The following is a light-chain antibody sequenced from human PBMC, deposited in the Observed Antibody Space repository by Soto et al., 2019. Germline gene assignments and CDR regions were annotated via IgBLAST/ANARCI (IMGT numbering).Light chain of an antibody. CDR2: DAS. CDR1: QGVSSR. Sequence: DIQMTQSPSTLSASVGDRVTITCRASQGVSSRLTWHQQKPGKAPKLLIYDASSLDSGVPSRFSGRGSGTEFTLTISSLEPDDLATYYCQQYNSYSPWTFGQGTKVEIK. J-gene: IGKJ1*01. CDR3: QQYNSYSPWT. V-gene: IGKV1-5*01.